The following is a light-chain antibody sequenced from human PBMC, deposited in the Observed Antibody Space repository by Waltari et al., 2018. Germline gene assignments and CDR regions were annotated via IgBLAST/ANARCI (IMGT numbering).Light chain of an antibody. CDR1: QRLLYSNGYNY. V-gene: IGKV2-28*01. CDR3: MQGLHFPLT. Sequence: DVVMTQSPLSLPVTPGEPASLPCRFSQRLLYSNGYNYVNWYLQRPGQSPQLLIYLGSNRASGVPGRFSGSGSGTDFTLKISRVEAEDVGVYYCMQGLHFPLTFGPGTKVDIK. CDR2: LGS. J-gene: IGKJ3*01.